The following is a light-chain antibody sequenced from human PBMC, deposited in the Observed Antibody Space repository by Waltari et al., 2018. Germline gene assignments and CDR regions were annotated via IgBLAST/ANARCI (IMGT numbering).Light chain of an antibody. V-gene: IGLV2-23*01. CDR3: CSYAGSSTSYV. J-gene: IGLJ1*01. Sequence: QSALTQPASVSGSPGQSIIISCTGTSIDVGSYNLVSWYQQHPGKAPKLMIYEGSKRPSGVSNRFSGSKSGNTASLTISGLQAEDEADYYCCSYAGSSTSYVFGTGTKVTVL. CDR1: SIDVGSYNL. CDR2: EGS.